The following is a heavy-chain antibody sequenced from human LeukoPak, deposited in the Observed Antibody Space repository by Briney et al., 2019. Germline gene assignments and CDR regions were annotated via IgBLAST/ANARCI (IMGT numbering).Heavy chain of an antibody. Sequence: PSETLSLTCAVYGGSFSGYYWSWIRQPPGKGLEWIGEINHSGSTNYNPFLKSRVTISVDTSKIQFSLRLSSVTAADTAVYYCARRTSSWNDWYFDLWGRGTLVTVSS. CDR1: GGSFSGYY. D-gene: IGHD6-13*01. CDR3: ARRTSSWNDWYFDL. CDR2: INHSGST. J-gene: IGHJ2*01. V-gene: IGHV4-34*01.